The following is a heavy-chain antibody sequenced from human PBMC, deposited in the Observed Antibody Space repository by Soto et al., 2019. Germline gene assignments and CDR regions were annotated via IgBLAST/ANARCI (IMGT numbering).Heavy chain of an antibody. V-gene: IGHV1-2*04. CDR2: INPNSGGT. D-gene: IGHD4-17*01. Sequence: ASVKVSCKASGYTYTGYYMHWVRQAPGQGLEWMGWINPNSGGTNYAQKFQGWVTMTRDTSISTAYMELSRLRSDDTAVYYCARDTVTRAFDIWGQGTMVTVSS. J-gene: IGHJ3*02. CDR1: GYTYTGYY. CDR3: ARDTVTRAFDI.